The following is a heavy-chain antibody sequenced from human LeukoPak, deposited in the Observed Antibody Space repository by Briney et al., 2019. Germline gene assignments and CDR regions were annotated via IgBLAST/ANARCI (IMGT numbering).Heavy chain of an antibody. Sequence: GRSLRLSCAASGFTFSSYGMNWVRQASGKGLEWVSYISSSSSTIYYADSVKGRFTISRDNAKNSLYLQMNSLRAEDTAVYYCARDEPNYYYMDVWGKGTTVTVSS. CDR1: GFTFSSYG. V-gene: IGHV3-48*04. CDR2: ISSSSSTI. CDR3: ARDEPNYYYMDV. J-gene: IGHJ6*03.